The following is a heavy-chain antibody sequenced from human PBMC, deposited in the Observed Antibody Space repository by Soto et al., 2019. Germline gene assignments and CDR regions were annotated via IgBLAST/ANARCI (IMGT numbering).Heavy chain of an antibody. J-gene: IGHJ4*02. V-gene: IGHV4-59*01. Sequence: PSETLSLTCTVSGGSISSYYWSWIRQPPGKGLEWIGYIYYSGSTNYNPSLKSRVTISVDTSKNQFSLKLSSVTAADTAVYYCARVDCGGDCARGFLDYWGQGTLVTVS. D-gene: IGHD2-21*02. CDR3: ARVDCGGDCARGFLDY. CDR2: IYYSGST. CDR1: GGSISSYY.